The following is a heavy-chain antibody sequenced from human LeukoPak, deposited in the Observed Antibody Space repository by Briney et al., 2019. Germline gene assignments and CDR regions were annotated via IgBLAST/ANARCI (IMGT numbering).Heavy chain of an antibody. Sequence: ASVKVSCKASGYTFTGYYMHWVRQAPGQGLEWMGWINPNSGGTNYAQKFQGRVTMTRDTSISTAYMELSRLRSDDTAVYYCARGYSYGLGYDYYYYMDVWGKGTTVTVSS. CDR2: INPNSGGT. D-gene: IGHD5-18*01. J-gene: IGHJ6*03. V-gene: IGHV1-2*02. CDR1: GYTFTGYY. CDR3: ARGYSYGLGYDYYYYMDV.